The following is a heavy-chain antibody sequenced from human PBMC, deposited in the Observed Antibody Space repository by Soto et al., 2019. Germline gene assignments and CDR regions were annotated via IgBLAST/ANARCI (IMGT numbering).Heavy chain of an antibody. V-gene: IGHV4-30-4*01. Sequence: QVQLQESGPGLVKPSQTLSLTCTVSGGSISSGDYYWSWIRQPPGKGLEWIGYIYYSGSTYYNPSLTSRVTISLDTSNNQFSLKLSSVTAADTAVYSCARGDDYVWGISWGQGTLVTVSS. CDR3: ARGDDYVWGIS. J-gene: IGHJ4*02. CDR1: GGSISSGDYY. D-gene: IGHD3-16*01. CDR2: IYYSGST.